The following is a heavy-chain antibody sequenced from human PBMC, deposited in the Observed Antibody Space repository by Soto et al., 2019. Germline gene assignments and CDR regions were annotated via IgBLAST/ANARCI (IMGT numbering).Heavy chain of an antibody. CDR2: IYSGGST. CDR1: GFTVSSNY. CDR3: NRYDTRLVDV. D-gene: IGHD3-22*01. V-gene: IGHV3-53*01. Sequence: GGSLRLSCAASGFTVSSNYMSWVRQAPGKGLEWVSVIYSGGSTYYADSVKGRFTISRDNSKNTLYLQMNSLRAEDTAVYYCNRYDTRLVDVWGQGTTVTVSS. J-gene: IGHJ6*02.